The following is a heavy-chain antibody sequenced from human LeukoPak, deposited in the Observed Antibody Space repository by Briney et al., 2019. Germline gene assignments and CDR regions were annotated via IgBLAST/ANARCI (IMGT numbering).Heavy chain of an antibody. CDR2: ISAYNGNT. J-gene: IGHJ3*02. CDR3: ARDSRPDRVVVTPRIFDI. Sequence: VASVKVSCKASGYTFTSYGISWVRQAPGQGLEWMGWISAYNGNTNYAQKLQGRVTMTTDTSTSTAYMELRSLRSDDTAVYYCARDSRPDRVVVTPRIFDIWGQGTMVTVSS. V-gene: IGHV1-18*01. CDR1: GYTFTSYG. D-gene: IGHD3-22*01.